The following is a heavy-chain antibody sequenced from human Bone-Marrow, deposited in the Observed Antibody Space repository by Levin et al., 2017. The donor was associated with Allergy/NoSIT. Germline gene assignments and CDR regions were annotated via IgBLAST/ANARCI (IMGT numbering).Heavy chain of an antibody. J-gene: IGHJ4*02. CDR1: GGSVSSDGHF. V-gene: IGHV4-61*08. D-gene: IGHD2-2*01. Sequence: GSLRLSCTVSGGSVSSDGHFWTWIRQPPGKGPEWSGYVYYSGSTNYNPSLKSRVTMSVDTYKNQFSLKLNSVTAADTAMYYCASHHCTCATCSDLLFHSWGQGTLVTVSS. CDR3: ASHHCTCATCSDLLFHS. CDR2: VYYSGST.